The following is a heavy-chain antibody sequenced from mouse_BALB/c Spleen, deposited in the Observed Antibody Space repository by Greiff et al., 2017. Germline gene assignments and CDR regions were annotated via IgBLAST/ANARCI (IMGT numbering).Heavy chain of an antibody. CDR2: IYPSDSYT. J-gene: IGHJ1*01. Sequence: QVQLQQSGPELVRPGASVRLSCKASGYTFTSYCINWVKQRPGQGLEWIGSIYPSDSYTNYNQKFKDKATMTVDKSSSTAYMPLSSLTSEDSAVSYGTGAGDGYPRWYFDVWGAGTTVTVSS. D-gene: IGHD2-3*01. CDR1: GYTFTSYC. CDR3: TGAGDGYPRWYFDV. V-gene: IGHV1-74*01.